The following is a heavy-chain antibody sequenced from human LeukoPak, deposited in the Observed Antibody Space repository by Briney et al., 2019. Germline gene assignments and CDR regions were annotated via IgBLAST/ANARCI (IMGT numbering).Heavy chain of an antibody. J-gene: IGHJ4*02. CDR1: GYIFTTYF. CDR3: ARDSSYSSSLYYFEY. V-gene: IGHV1-2*02. CDR2: INPHSGGT. Sequence: ASVKVSCKASGYIFTTYFIHWVRQAPGQGLEWMGWINPHSGGTNYAQKFQGRVTMTRDTSISTVYMEVSRLRSDDTAAYYCARDSSYSSSLYYFEYWGQGTLVTVSS. D-gene: IGHD6-6*01.